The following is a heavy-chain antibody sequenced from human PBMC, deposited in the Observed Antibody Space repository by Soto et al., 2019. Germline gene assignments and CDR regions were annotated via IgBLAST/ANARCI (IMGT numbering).Heavy chain of an antibody. Sequence: SETLSLTCAVSGYSISSGYYWGWIRQPPGKGLEWIGSIYHSGSTYYNPSLKSRVTISVDTSRNQFSLKLSSVTAADTAVYYCARHDSVAETFDYWGQGTLVTVSS. CDR1: GYSISSGYY. CDR3: ARHDSVAETFDY. CDR2: IYHSGST. V-gene: IGHV4-38-2*01. J-gene: IGHJ4*02. D-gene: IGHD6-19*01.